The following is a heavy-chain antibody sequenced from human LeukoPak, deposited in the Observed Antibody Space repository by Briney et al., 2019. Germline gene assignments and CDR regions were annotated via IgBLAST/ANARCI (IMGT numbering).Heavy chain of an antibody. D-gene: IGHD1-14*01. CDR1: GYTFTSYA. CDR2: INAGNGNT. J-gene: IGHJ6*02. Sequence: ASVKVSCKASGYTFTSYAMHWVRQAPGQRLEWMGWINAGNGNTKYSQKFQGRVTITRDTSARTAYVEVISVRSEDTAVYYCARVKVQDHGIYYYGMYVWSQGTTVTVSS. CDR3: ARVKVQDHGIYYYGMYV. V-gene: IGHV1-3*01.